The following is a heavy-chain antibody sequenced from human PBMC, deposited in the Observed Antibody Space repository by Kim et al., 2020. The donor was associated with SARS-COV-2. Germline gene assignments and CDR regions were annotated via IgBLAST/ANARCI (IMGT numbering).Heavy chain of an antibody. V-gene: IGHV3-21*06. J-gene: IGHJ6*02. Sequence: VKGRFTSSRDNAKNGLYLQMNSLRAEDTAVYYGERDVVPAAIDGLDVWGQGTTVTVSS. CDR3: ERDVVPAAIDGLDV. D-gene: IGHD2-2*01.